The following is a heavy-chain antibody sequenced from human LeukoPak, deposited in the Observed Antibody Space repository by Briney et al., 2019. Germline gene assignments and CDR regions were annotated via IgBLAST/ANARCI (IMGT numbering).Heavy chain of an antibody. CDR2: ISAYNGNT. D-gene: IGHD6-25*01. J-gene: IGHJ6*02. V-gene: IGHV1-18*01. CDR1: GYTFTSYG. Sequence: ASVKVSCKASGYTFTSYGISWVRQAPGQGLEWMGWISAYNGNTNYAQKLQGRVTMTTDTSTSTAYMEMRSLRSDDTAVYYCARVSSGTLRYYYGMDVWGQGTTVTVSS. CDR3: ARVSSGTLRYYYGMDV.